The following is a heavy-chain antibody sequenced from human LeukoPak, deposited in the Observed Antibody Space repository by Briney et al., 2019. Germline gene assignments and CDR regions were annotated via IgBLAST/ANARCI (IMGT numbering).Heavy chain of an antibody. CDR1: GFVFSHFN. CDR3: AKDPPGIAVAPPDY. Sequence: GGSLRLSCAASGFVFSHFNMHWVRQAPGKGLEWVAFIFYEEGKRSYSDSVKGRFTTSRDISKRTLYLQMNGLRAEDTAVYYCAKDPPGIAVAPPDYWGQGTLVTVSS. CDR2: IFYEEGKR. J-gene: IGHJ4*02. V-gene: IGHV3-30*02. D-gene: IGHD6-19*01.